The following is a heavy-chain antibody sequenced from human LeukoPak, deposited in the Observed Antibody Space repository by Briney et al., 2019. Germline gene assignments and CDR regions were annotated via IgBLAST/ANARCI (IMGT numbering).Heavy chain of an antibody. CDR3: AKGGYCSGGSCYGEVSPPDY. Sequence: PGGSLRLSCAASGFTFSSYAISWVRQAPGKGLEWVSAISGSGGSTYYADSVKGRFTISRDNSKNTLYLQMNSLRAEDTAVYYCAKGGYCSGGSCYGEVSPPDYWGQGNLVTVSS. V-gene: IGHV3-23*01. D-gene: IGHD2-15*01. CDR1: GFTFSSYA. J-gene: IGHJ4*02. CDR2: ISGSGGST.